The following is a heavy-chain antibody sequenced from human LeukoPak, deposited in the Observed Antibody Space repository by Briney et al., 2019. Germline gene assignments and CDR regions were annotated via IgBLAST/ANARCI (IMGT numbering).Heavy chain of an antibody. J-gene: IGHJ5*02. CDR1: GGSFSGYY. CDR2: INHSGST. Sequence: SENLSLTCAVYGGSFSGYYWSWIRQPPGKGLEWIGEINHSGSTNYNPSLKSRVTISVDTSKNQFSLKLSSVTAAYTAVYYCARGRVVVVPAAPNWFDPWGQGTLVTVSS. D-gene: IGHD2-2*01. CDR3: ARGRVVVVPAAPNWFDP. V-gene: IGHV4-34*01.